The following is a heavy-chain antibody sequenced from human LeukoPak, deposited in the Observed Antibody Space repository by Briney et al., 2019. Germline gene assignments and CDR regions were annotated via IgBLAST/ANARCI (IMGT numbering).Heavy chain of an antibody. V-gene: IGHV3-30*03. CDR3: ARELCGLRTCRPGRGGMDV. Sequence: GGSLRLSCVGSGFTLSSYGMHWVRQAPGKGLEWVALTSSDGSHTFYAASVRGRFTVSRDISKNTLYLQMDSLRPEDTRVYYCARELCGLRTCRPGRGGMDVWGQGTSVTVSS. J-gene: IGHJ6*02. D-gene: IGHD2-21*01. CDR1: GFTLSSYG. CDR2: TSSDGSHT.